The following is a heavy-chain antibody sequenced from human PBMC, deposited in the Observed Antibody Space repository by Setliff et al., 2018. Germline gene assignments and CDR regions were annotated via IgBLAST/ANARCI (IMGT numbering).Heavy chain of an antibody. V-gene: IGHV1-2*06. CDR1: GYTFAGYY. Sequence: ASVKVSCKASGYTFAGYYIHWVRQTPGQGLEWVGHINPIGGGATYAQKFHGRVTMTRDSSTSTVYMELNSLGADDTAIYFCARDLNRWFGEFAFDIWGQGTMVTVSS. D-gene: IGHD3-10*01. CDR3: ARDLNRWFGEFAFDI. CDR2: INPIGGGA. J-gene: IGHJ3*02.